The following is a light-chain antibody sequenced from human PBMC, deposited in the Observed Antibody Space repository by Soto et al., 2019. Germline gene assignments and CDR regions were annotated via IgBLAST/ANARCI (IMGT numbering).Light chain of an antibody. V-gene: IGKV1-39*01. J-gene: IGKJ1*01. CDR3: QQSYSTPPT. Sequence: IQVTQAPCSLSASVGDRVTVTWRASQSISSYLNWYQQKPGNAPKVLIYVANSLQSGVPSRFSGSGSGTAFTLTISSLQPEDVATYYCQQSYSTPPTFGQGTKVDIK. CDR1: QSISSY. CDR2: VAN.